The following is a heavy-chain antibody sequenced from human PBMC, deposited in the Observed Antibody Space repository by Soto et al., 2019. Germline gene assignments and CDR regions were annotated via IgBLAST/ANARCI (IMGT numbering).Heavy chain of an antibody. CDR3: ARGGGSPYHDHEFDY. CDR1: GVSTSNHY. J-gene: IGHJ4*02. Sequence: QVQLQESGPGLVKPSETLSLTCSVSGVSTSNHYWTWIRKPPGQGQEWFGCIYYRGTTNYNASFNSRVTISVDTSKNQFSLKLTSVTTADTAVYYCARGGGSPYHDHEFDYWGQGSLVTVSS. CDR2: IYYRGTT. V-gene: IGHV4-59*11. D-gene: IGHD2-2*01.